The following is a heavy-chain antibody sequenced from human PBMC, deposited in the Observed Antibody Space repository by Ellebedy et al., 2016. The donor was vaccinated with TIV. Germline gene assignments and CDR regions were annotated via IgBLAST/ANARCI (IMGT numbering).Heavy chain of an antibody. V-gene: IGHV1-18*01. CDR3: ARANQQGVVVVGPAPNFDF. Sequence: ASVKVSCKASGYTFNTFGITWVRQAPGQGLEWLGWISPYNGHTNYGQKFQGRVIMTTDTSTSTAYMEVRSLRSDETAVYYCARANQQGVVVVGPAPNFDFWGQGTLVTVSS. D-gene: IGHD2-15*01. CDR2: ISPYNGHT. CDR1: GYTFNTFG. J-gene: IGHJ4*02.